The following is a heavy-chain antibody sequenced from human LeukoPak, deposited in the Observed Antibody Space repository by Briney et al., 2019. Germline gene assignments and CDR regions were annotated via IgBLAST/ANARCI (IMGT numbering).Heavy chain of an antibody. V-gene: IGHV3-23*01. D-gene: IGHD3-10*01. CDR3: AKDLGLLWFGTFDY. CDR1: GFTFSTYA. CDR2: MTGSGGST. J-gene: IGHJ4*02. Sequence: PGGSLRLSCAASGFTFSTYAMSWVRQAPGKGLEWVATMTGSGGSTFYGDSVKGWFTIARDNSNNMLYLQMNSLRAEDTAVYYCAKDLGLLWFGTFDYWGQGILVTVSS.